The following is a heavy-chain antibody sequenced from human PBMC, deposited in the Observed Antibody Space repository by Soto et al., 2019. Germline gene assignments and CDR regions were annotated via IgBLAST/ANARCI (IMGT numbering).Heavy chain of an antibody. CDR3: AKGIKYSSSPVTYGMDV. J-gene: IGHJ6*02. CDR2: ISWDGGST. Sequence: PGGSLRLSCAASGFTFDDYTMHWVRQAPGKGLEWVSLISWDGGSTYYADSVKGRFTISRDNSKNSLYLQMNSLRTEDTALYYCAKGIKYSSSPVTYGMDVWGQGTTVTVSS. CDR1: GFTFDDYT. D-gene: IGHD6-6*01. V-gene: IGHV3-43*01.